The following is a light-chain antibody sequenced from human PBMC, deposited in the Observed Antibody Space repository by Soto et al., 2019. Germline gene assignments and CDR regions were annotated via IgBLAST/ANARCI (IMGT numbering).Light chain of an antibody. CDR2: GAS. V-gene: IGKV3-15*01. CDR1: QSVSSN. J-gene: IGKJ2*01. CDR3: QQYNNWPPYT. Sequence: DTVMTQSPATLSVSPGERATLSCRASQSVSSNLAWYQQKPGQAPRPLIYGASPMATGIPARFSGSGSGTEFTLTISSLQSEDFAVYYCQQYNNWPPYTFGQGTNLEIK.